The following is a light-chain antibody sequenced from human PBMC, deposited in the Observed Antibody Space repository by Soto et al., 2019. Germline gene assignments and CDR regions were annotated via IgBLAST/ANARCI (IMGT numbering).Light chain of an antibody. Sequence: QLVLTQPPSASGTPGQRVTISCSGSRSNIGSNTVNWYQQLPGTTPKLLIYSNNQRPSGVPDRFSGSKSGTSASLAISGLQSEDEADYYCATWDDSLNGLVFGGGTKLTVL. J-gene: IGLJ3*02. CDR1: RSNIGSNT. CDR2: SNN. CDR3: ATWDDSLNGLV. V-gene: IGLV1-44*01.